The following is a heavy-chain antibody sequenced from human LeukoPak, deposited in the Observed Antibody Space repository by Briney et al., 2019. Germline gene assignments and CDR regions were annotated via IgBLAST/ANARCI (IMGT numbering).Heavy chain of an antibody. D-gene: IGHD3-3*01. CDR1: GGSISSSSYY. Sequence: SETLSLTCTVSGGSISSSSYYWGWIRQPPGKGLEWIGSIYYSGSTYYNPSLKSRVTISVDTSKNQFSLKLSSVTAADTAVYYCARGRVSLKWLLHYYGMDVWGQGTTVTVSS. CDR3: ARGRVSLKWLLHYYGMDV. J-gene: IGHJ6*02. V-gene: IGHV4-39*01. CDR2: IYYSGST.